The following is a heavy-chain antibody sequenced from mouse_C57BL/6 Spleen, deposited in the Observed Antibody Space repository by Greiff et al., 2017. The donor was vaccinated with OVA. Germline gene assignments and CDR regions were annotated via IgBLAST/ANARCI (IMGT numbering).Heavy chain of an antibody. CDR3: ARGADYDPLYAMDY. Sequence: QVQLQQPGAELVKPGASVKLSCKASGYTFTSYWMHWVKQRPGRGLEWIGRIDPNSGGTKYNEKFKSKATLTVDKPSSTAYLQLSSLTSEYSAVDYCARGADYDPLYAMDYWGQGTSVTVAS. CDR1: GYTFTSYW. D-gene: IGHD2-4*01. J-gene: IGHJ4*01. V-gene: IGHV1-72*01. CDR2: IDPNSGGT.